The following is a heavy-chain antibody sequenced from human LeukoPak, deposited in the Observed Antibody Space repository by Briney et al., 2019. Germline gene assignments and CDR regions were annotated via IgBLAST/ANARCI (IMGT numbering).Heavy chain of an antibody. V-gene: IGHV3-30*02. Sequence: GGSLRLSCGASGFTFSNYGMLWVRQAPGKGLEWVAFLRYDGNNKLYADSVKGRFTISRDNSKNTLYLHINSLRAEDTAVYYCAKDNPLDYWGQGTLVTVSS. CDR3: AKDNPLDY. D-gene: IGHD1-14*01. CDR1: GFTFSNYG. J-gene: IGHJ4*02. CDR2: LRYDGNNK.